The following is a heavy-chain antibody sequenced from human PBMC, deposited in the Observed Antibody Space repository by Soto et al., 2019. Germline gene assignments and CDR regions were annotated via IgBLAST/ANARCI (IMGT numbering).Heavy chain of an antibody. Sequence: QLQLQESGPGLVKPSETLSLTCTVSGGSISTSSYYWGWIRQPPGKGLEWIWSIYYSGSTYYHPSLKSRVTISADTSKNQFSLKMSSVTAADTAVYYCARLIAAAGGNRAYWGQGTLVTVSS. D-gene: IGHD6-13*01. CDR3: ARLIAAAGGNRAY. V-gene: IGHV4-39*01. CDR2: IYYSGST. J-gene: IGHJ4*02. CDR1: GGSISTSSYY.